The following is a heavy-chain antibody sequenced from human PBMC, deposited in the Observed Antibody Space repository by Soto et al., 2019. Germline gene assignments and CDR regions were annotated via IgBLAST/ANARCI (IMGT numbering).Heavy chain of an antibody. D-gene: IGHD2-15*01. Sequence: QVQLVQSGAEVKKPGASVKVSCKASGYTFNSYGISWVRQAPGQGLEWMGWISAYKGNTNYAQKLQGRVTMTTETSTSTVYMELRSLRSDDTALYYCASSASIYCSGGSCSYYDMDVWGQGTTVIVSS. V-gene: IGHV1-18*01. J-gene: IGHJ6*02. CDR3: ASSASIYCSGGSCSYYDMDV. CDR1: GYTFNSYG. CDR2: ISAYKGNT.